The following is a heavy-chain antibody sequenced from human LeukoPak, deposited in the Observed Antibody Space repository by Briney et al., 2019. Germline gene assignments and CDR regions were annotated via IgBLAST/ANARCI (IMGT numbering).Heavy chain of an antibody. J-gene: IGHJ4*02. Sequence: GGSLGLSCAASGFTVSNNYMRWVRQAPGKGLEWVSLIYSGGGTYYADAVKGRFTISRDGSKNMLYLQMDSLRAEDTAIYYCARDPPAVAANTYGWGQGTLVTVSS. CDR2: IYSGGGT. V-gene: IGHV3-66*01. D-gene: IGHD6-6*01. CDR3: ARDPPAVAANTYG. CDR1: GFTVSNNY.